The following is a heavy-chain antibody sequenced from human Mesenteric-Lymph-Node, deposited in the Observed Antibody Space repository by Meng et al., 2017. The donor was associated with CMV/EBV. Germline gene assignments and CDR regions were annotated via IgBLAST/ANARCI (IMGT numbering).Heavy chain of an antibody. Sequence: CNASGYTFSTYAVNWVRPAPGHGFDLMGSINSITGHPPYAQGFTVRFVFSMDTSVSTAYLQISSLKAEDTAVYYCARVMVGGLDFQHWGQGTLVTVSS. V-gene: IGHV7-4-1*02. CDR3: ARVMVGGLDFQH. J-gene: IGHJ1*01. CDR1: GYTFSTYA. D-gene: IGHD2-8*01. CDR2: INSITGHP.